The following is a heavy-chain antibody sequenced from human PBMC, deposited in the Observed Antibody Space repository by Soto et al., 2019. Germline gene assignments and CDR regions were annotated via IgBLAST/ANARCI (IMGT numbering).Heavy chain of an antibody. J-gene: IGHJ6*02. V-gene: IGHV1-18*01. CDR1: GYTFTSYG. D-gene: IGHD6-19*01. Sequence: ASVKVSCKASGYTFTSYGISWVRQAPGQVLEWMGWISAYNGNTNYAQKLQGRVTMTTDTSTSTAYLELRSLRSDDAAVYYCARAVGYYYGMDVWGQGTTVTVSS. CDR2: ISAYNGNT. CDR3: ARAVGYYYGMDV.